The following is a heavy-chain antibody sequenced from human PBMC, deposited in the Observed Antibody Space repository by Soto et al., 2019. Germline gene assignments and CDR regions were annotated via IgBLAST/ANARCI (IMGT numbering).Heavy chain of an antibody. CDR2: IYYSGST. Sequence: QVQLQESGPGLVKPSETLSLTCTVSSGSIINYYWSWIRQPPGKGLEWIGFIYYSGSTNYNSFLKSRVTMSVDMSRQQLSLKLNSVTAADTAVYYCASSLTLATTTCDAFDLWGQGTMVTVSS. CDR1: SGSIINYY. CDR3: ASSLTLATTTCDAFDL. V-gene: IGHV4-59*01. J-gene: IGHJ3*01. D-gene: IGHD4-17*01.